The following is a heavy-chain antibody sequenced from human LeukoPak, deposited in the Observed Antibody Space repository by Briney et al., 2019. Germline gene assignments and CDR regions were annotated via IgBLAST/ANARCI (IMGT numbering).Heavy chain of an antibody. D-gene: IGHD2/OR15-2a*01. J-gene: IGHJ4*02. CDR3: ARRGRTTDY. V-gene: IGHV4-39*01. Sequence: SETLSLTCTVSGGSISSSSYYWGWIRQPPGKGLEWIGSIYYSGSTYYNPSLKSRVTISVDTSKNQFSLKLSSVTAADTAVHYCARRGRTTDYWGQGTLVTVSS. CDR2: IYYSGST. CDR1: GGSISSSSYY.